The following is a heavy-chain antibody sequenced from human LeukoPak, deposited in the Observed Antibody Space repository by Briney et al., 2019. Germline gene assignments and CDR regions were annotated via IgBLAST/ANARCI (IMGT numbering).Heavy chain of an antibody. J-gene: IGHJ4*02. V-gene: IGHV3-7*01. CDR3: AKDWDSISWIPVGILGL. D-gene: IGHD3-3*02. CDR1: GFTFSSYW. Sequence: GGSLRLSCAASGFTFSSYWMSWVRQAPGKGLEWVANIKQDGSEKYYVDSVKGRFTISRDNAKNSLYLQMDSLRTEDTAVYYCAKDWDSISWIPVGILGLWGQGTLVTVSS. CDR2: IKQDGSEK.